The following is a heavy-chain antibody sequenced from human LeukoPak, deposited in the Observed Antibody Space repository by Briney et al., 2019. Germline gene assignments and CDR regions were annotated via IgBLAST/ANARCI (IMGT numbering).Heavy chain of an antibody. CDR3: AKGLDLRVLAPTPFES. CDR2: IGGSGRGGTI. J-gene: IGHJ4*02. CDR1: GFTFSAYA. Sequence: PGGSLRLSCTASGFTFSAYAMTWVRQAPGKGLEWVSSIGGSGRGGTIYYGDSVVKGRFTISRDNSKNTLYLQMKSLRAEDTAIYYCAKGLDLRVLAPTPFESWGQGNLVTVSS. V-gene: IGHV3-23*01. D-gene: IGHD2-15*01.